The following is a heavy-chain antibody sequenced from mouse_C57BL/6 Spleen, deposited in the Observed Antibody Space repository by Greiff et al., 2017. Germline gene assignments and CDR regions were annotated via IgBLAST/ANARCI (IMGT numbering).Heavy chain of an antibody. Sequence: EVHLVESGGGLVKPGGSLKLSCAASGFTFSSYAMSWVRQTPEKRLEWVATISDGGSYTYYPDNVKGRFTISRDNAKNNLYLQMSHLKSEDTAMYYCARVYDYPYYFDYWGQGTTLTVSS. D-gene: IGHD2-4*01. V-gene: IGHV5-4*01. CDR1: GFTFSSYA. CDR3: ARVYDYPYYFDY. CDR2: ISDGGSYT. J-gene: IGHJ2*01.